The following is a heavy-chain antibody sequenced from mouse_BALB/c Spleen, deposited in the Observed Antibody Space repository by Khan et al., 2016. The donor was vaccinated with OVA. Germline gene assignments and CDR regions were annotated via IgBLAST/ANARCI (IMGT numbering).Heavy chain of an antibody. CDR3: AKGVWSYYDTLAY. V-gene: IGHV2-6-5*01. J-gene: IGHJ4*01. CDR2: IWGGGIT. CDR1: GFSLSDYG. Sequence: QVQLKESGPGLVAPSQNLSITCTVSGFSLSDYGVSWIRQPPGKGLEWLGVIWGGGITYYNSALQTRLGIMKDNYKSQVFLKMSSLQTDNTALYYCAKGVWSYYDTLAYWGQGTSVTVSS.